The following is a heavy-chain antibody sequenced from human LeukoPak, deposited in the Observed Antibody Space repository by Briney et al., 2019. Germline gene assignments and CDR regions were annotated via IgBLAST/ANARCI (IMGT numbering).Heavy chain of an antibody. V-gene: IGHV3-23*01. CDR3: AKPGWYDFWCGYYAQDY. J-gene: IGHJ4*02. CDR1: GFTFTSHA. D-gene: IGHD3-3*01. CDR2: ISGSGGSA. Sequence: GGSLRLSCAASGFTFTSHAMSWVRQAPGKGLEWVSSISGSGGSAYYADSVKGRFTISRDNSKNTLYLQMNSLIAEDTAVYYCAKPGWYDFWCGYYAQDYWGQGTLVTVYS.